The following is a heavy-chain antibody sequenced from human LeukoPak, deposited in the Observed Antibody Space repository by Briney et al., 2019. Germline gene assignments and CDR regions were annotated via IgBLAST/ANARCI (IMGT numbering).Heavy chain of an antibody. CDR2: IYHSGST. CDR1: GGSISSSNW. V-gene: IGHV4-4*02. Sequence: SETLSLTCAVSGGSISSSNWWSWVRQPPGKGLEWIGEIYHSGSTNYNPSLKSRVTISVDTSKNQFSLKLSSVTAADTAVYYCARASSGYYMAFDYWGQGTLVTVSS. D-gene: IGHD3-22*01. CDR3: ARASSGYYMAFDY. J-gene: IGHJ4*02.